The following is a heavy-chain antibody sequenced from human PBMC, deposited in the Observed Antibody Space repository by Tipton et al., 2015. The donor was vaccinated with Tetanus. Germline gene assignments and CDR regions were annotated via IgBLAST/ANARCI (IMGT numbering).Heavy chain of an antibody. D-gene: IGHD2-21*02. J-gene: IGHJ4*02. V-gene: IGHV1-46*01. CDR3: ARISKKELVTLG. CDR1: GYTFTSYY. CDR2: INPSGGST. Sequence: QVQLVQSGAEVKKPGAPVKVSCKASGYTFTSYYMHWVRQAPGQGLEWMGIINPSGGSTSYAQKFQGRVTMTRDTSTSPAYMELSSLRSEDTAVYYCARISKKELVTLGWGQGTLVTVSS.